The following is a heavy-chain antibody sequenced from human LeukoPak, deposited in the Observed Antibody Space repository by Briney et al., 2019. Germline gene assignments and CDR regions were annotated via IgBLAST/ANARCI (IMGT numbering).Heavy chain of an antibody. Sequence: GGSLRLSCAASGFTFSSYSMNWVRQAPGKGLEWVSSISSSSSYIYYADSVKGRFTIPRDNAKNSLYLQMNSLRAEDTAVYYCARDGGYSYGSFDYWGQGTLVTVSS. CDR2: ISSSSSYI. V-gene: IGHV3-21*01. CDR3: ARDGGYSYGSFDY. CDR1: GFTFSSYS. J-gene: IGHJ4*02. D-gene: IGHD5-18*01.